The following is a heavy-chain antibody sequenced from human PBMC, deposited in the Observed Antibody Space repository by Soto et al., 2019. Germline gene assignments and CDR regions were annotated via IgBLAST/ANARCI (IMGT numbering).Heavy chain of an antibody. V-gene: IGHV3-66*01. D-gene: IGHD1-1*01. J-gene: IGHJ5*02. CDR1: GITVNSNY. CDR2: IYSDGST. CDR3: ARDQSWHDLVWWFDA. Sequence: PGRSLRLSCAASGITVNSNYMSWVRQAPGKGLEWVSVIYSDGSTYYADSVKGRFIISRDNSNNTLYFQMNSLRAEDTAVYYCARDQSWHDLVWWFDAWGQGTLVTVPQ.